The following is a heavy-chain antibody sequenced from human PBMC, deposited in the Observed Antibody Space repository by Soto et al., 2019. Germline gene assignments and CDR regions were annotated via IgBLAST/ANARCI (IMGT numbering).Heavy chain of an antibody. D-gene: IGHD3-22*01. Sequence: GGSLRLSCAASGFTFSDYYMTWIRQAPGKGLEWFSYISDSGSNTYYADSVKGRFTISGDNAKKSLYLQMNSLRAEDTAVYYCARDTAFVASGLFDPWGQGTLVTVSS. V-gene: IGHV3-11*01. CDR3: ARDTAFVASGLFDP. CDR1: GFTFSDYY. CDR2: ISDSGSNT. J-gene: IGHJ5*02.